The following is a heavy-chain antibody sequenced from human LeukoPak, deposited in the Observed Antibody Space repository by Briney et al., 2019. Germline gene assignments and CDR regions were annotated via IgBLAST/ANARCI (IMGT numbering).Heavy chain of an antibody. CDR2: IYHSGST. D-gene: IGHD5/OR15-5a*01. V-gene: IGHV4-38-2*02. CDR3: ARSLSVDY. J-gene: IGHJ4*02. Sequence: SETLSLTCTVFGYSISSGYYWGWIRQPPGKGLEWIGSIYHSGSTYYKPSLKSRVTISVDTSKNQFSLKLSSVTAADTAVYYCARSLSVDYWGQGTLVTVSS. CDR1: GYSISSGYY.